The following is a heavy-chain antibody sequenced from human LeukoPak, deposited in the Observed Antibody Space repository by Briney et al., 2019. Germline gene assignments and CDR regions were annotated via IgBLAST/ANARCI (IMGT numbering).Heavy chain of an antibody. Sequence: SETLSLTCTVSGGSISSHTYYWGWIRQPPGKGLEWIGTIYYSGSTYDNPSLKSRVTISVDTSKNQFSLKLSSVTAADTAVYYCARQHGSSWFFDYWGQGTLVTVSS. CDR1: GGSISSHTYY. CDR3: ARQHGSSWFFDY. D-gene: IGHD6-13*01. V-gene: IGHV4-39*01. J-gene: IGHJ4*02. CDR2: IYYSGST.